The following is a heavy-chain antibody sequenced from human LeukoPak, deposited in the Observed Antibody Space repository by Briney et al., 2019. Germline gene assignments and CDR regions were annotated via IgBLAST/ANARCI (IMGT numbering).Heavy chain of an antibody. Sequence: ASVKVSCKASGYTFTSYYMHWVRQTPGQGLEWMGWINPNSGGTNYAQKFQGRVTMTRDTSISTAYMELSRLRSDDTAVYYCARTSGVRGVIITGYYYYMDVWGKGTTVTVSS. CDR3: ARTSGVRGVIITGYYYYMDV. D-gene: IGHD3-10*01. J-gene: IGHJ6*03. V-gene: IGHV1-2*02. CDR2: INPNSGGT. CDR1: GYTFTSYY.